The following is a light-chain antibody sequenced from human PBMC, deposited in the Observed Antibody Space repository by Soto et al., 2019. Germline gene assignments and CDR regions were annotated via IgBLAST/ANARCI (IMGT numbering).Light chain of an antibody. CDR1: NGNIASHY. Sequence: NFMLTQPHSVSESPGKTITISCTGNNGNIASHYVQWFQQRPGRAPTTVIYEDNNRPSGVPDRFSASVDGSSNSASLTISGLEPEDEADYFCQSFGDNAVVFGGGTQLTVL. CDR3: QSFGDNAVV. CDR2: EDN. V-gene: IGLV6-57*02. J-gene: IGLJ2*01.